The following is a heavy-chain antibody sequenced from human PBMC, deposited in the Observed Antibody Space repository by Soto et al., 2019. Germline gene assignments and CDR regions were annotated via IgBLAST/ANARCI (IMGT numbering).Heavy chain of an antibody. CDR1: GDTFTTYD. J-gene: IGHJ4*02. CDR3: ARGRASGSYYLLDY. Sequence: ASVKVSCKASGDTFTTYDIHWVRQATGHGLEWMGWINPNSGNIGYAQRFQGRVTMTRDTAIRTAYMEVSSLRSDDTAVYYCARGRASGSYYLLDYWGQGTLVTVSS. CDR2: INPNSGNI. V-gene: IGHV1-8*01. D-gene: IGHD3-10*01.